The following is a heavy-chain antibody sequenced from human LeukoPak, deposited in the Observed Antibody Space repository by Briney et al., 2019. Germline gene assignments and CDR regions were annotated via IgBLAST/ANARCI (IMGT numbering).Heavy chain of an antibody. J-gene: IGHJ5*02. CDR2: IYYSGST. CDR3: ARVVGYDFWSGYSSWFDP. CDR1: GGSISSYY. D-gene: IGHD3-3*01. V-gene: IGHV4-59*01. Sequence: SETLSLTCTVSGGSISSYYWSWIRQPPGKGLEWIGYIYYSGSTNYNPSLKSRVTISVDTSKNQFSLKLSSVTAADTAVYYCARVVGYDFWSGYSSWFDPWGQGTLVTVSS.